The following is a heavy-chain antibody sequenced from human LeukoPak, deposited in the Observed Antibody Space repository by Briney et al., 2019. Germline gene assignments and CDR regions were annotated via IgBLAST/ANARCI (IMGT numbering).Heavy chain of an antibody. J-gene: IGHJ3*02. V-gene: IGHV3-9*03. CDR3: AKDRMPGLAAPHDAFDI. D-gene: IGHD2-2*01. Sequence: HPGGSLRLSCAASGFTFSSYAMSWVRHAPGKGLEWVAGISWNSGSIGYADSVKGRFTISRNNAKNSLYLQMNSLRAEDMALYYCAKDRMPGLAAPHDAFDIWGQGTMVTVSS. CDR2: ISWNSGSI. CDR1: GFTFSSYA.